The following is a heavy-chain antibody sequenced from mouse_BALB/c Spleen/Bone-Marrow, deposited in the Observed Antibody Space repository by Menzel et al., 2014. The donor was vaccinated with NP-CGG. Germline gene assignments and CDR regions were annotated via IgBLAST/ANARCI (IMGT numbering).Heavy chain of an antibody. CDR1: GYTFTSYW. Sequence: QVQLQQPGAELVKPGASVKMSCKASGYTFTSYWMHWVKQRPGQGLEWIGVIDPSDSYTSYNQKFKGKATLTVDTSSSTAYRQLSSLTSEDSAVYYCTRGDYDWYFDVWGAGTTVTVSS. J-gene: IGHJ1*01. CDR3: TRGDYDWYFDV. D-gene: IGHD2-4*01. V-gene: IGHV1S127*01. CDR2: IDPSDSYT.